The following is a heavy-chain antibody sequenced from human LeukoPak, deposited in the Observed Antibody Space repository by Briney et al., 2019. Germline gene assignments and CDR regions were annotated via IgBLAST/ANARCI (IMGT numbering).Heavy chain of an antibody. Sequence: GGSLRLSCAASGFTLSNSGMHWVRQAPGKGLEWVAIIWYDESSKFYGDSVKGRFTISRDNSKNTLFLQMSDLRAEDTAVYYCARGEYHYGMDVWGQGTTVTVAS. D-gene: IGHD3-10*01. CDR1: GFTLSNSG. J-gene: IGHJ6*02. CDR3: ARGEYHYGMDV. CDR2: IWYDESSK. V-gene: IGHV3-33*01.